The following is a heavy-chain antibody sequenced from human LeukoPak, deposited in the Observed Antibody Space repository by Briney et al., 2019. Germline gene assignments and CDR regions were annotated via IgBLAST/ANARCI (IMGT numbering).Heavy chain of an antibody. D-gene: IGHD6-19*01. CDR2: IYHSGST. V-gene: IGHV4-30-4*01. J-gene: IGHJ4*02. CDR3: ARGDYSSPTPYYFDC. CDR1: GGSISSADYY. Sequence: IPSQTLSLTCTVSGGSISSADYYWSWIRQPPGKGLEWIGYIYHSGSTYYNPSLRSRVSISVDTSKNQVSLNLNSVTAADTAVYYCARGDYSSPTPYYFDCWGQGTLVTVSS.